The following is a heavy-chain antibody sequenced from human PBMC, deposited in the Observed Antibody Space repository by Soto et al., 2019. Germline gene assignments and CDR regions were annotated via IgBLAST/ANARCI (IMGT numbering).Heavy chain of an antibody. CDR2: IYYTGTT. CDR1: GGSISGAAYY. CDR3: ARDTGFSGGYNWFDP. D-gene: IGHD3-16*01. V-gene: IGHV4-31*01. Sequence: QVQLQESGPGLLKPSQTLSLTCTVSGGSISGAAYYWSWLRHLPGKGLEWIGYIYYTGTTYYRPSLESLVTISLDTSKNQFSLKLTSVTAADTAVYYCARDTGFSGGYNWFDPWGQGTLVTVSS. J-gene: IGHJ5*02.